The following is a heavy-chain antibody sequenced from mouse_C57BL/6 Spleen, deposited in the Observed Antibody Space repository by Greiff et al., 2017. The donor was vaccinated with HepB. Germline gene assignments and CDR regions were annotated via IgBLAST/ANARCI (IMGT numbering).Heavy chain of an antibody. D-gene: IGHD1-1*01. J-gene: IGHJ1*03. CDR3: ARQYYYGSSHWYFDV. Sequence: EVMLVESGGGLVKPGGSLKLSCAASGFTFSSYTMSWVRQTPEKRLEWVATISGGGGNTYYPDSVKGRFTISRDNAKNTLYLQMSSLRSEDTALYYCARQYYYGSSHWYFDVWGTGTTVTVSS. CDR1: GFTFSSYT. V-gene: IGHV5-9*01. CDR2: ISGGGGNT.